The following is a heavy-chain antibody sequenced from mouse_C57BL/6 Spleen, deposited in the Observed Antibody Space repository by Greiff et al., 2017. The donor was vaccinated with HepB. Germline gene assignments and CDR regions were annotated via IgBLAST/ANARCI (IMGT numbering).Heavy chain of an antibody. Sequence: QVQLKESGAELVRPGSSVKLSCKASGYTFTSYWMDWVKQRPGQGLEWIGNIYPSDSETHYNQKFKDKATLTVDKSSSTAYMQLSSLTSEDSAVYYCARSDEFAYWGQGTLVTVSA. CDR3: ARSDEFAY. CDR1: GYTFTSYW. J-gene: IGHJ3*01. V-gene: IGHV1-61*01. CDR2: IYPSDSET.